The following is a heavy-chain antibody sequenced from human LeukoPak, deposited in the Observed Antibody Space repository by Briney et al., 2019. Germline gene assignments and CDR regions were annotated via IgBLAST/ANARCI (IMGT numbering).Heavy chain of an antibody. D-gene: IGHD3-10*01. CDR3: ASEGTPAAFDI. Sequence: GGSLRLSCAASGFTFSSYWMHWVRQAPGKGRVWVSRINSDGSSTSYADSVKGRFTISRDNAKNTLYLQMNSLRAEDTAVYYCASEGTPAAFDIWGQGTMVTVSS. J-gene: IGHJ3*02. CDR2: INSDGSST. V-gene: IGHV3-74*01. CDR1: GFTFSSYW.